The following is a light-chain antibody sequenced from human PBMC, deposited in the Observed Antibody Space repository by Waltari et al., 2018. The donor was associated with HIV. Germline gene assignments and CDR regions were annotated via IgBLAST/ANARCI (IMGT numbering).Light chain of an antibody. CDR2: KAS. V-gene: IGKV1-5*03. CDR1: QSISSW. Sequence: DIQMTQAPSTLSASVGARVTITFRASQSISSWLAWYQQKPGKAPKLLIYKASSLESGVPSRFSGSGSGTEFTLTISSLQPDDFATYYCQQHNSYPWTFGQGTKVEIK. J-gene: IGKJ1*01. CDR3: QQHNSYPWT.